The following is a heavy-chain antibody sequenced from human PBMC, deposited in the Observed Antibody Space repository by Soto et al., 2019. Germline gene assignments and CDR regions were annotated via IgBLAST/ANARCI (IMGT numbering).Heavy chain of an antibody. CDR3: AKDLSIAAAGTTFDF. D-gene: IGHD6-13*01. CDR1: GFTFSSYG. V-gene: IGHV3-30*18. CDR2: ISYDGSNK. J-gene: IGHJ4*02. Sequence: QVQLVESGGGVVQPGRSLRLSCAASGFTFSSYGMHWVRQAPGKGLEWVEVISYDGSNKYYADSVKGRFTISRDNSKNTLYLQRSGLLAQDTAVYYGAKDLSIAAAGTTFDFWGQGTLVTVSS.